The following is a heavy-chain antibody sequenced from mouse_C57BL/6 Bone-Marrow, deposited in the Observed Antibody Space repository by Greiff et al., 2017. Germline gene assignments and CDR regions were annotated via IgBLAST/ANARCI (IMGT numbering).Heavy chain of an antibody. J-gene: IGHJ3*01. CDR2: INPSNGGT. CDR3: ARAGILWLRRAWFAY. V-gene: IGHV1-53*01. Sequence: QVQLQQPGTELVKPGASVKLSCKASGYTFTSYWMHWVKQRPGQGLEWIGNINPSNGGTNYNEKFKSKATLTVDKSSSTAYMQLSSLTSEDSAVYDCARAGILWLRRAWFAYWGQGTLVTVSA. CDR1: GYTFTSYW. D-gene: IGHD2-2*01.